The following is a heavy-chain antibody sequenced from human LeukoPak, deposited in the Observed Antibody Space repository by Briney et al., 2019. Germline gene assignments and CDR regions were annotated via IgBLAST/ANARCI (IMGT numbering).Heavy chain of an antibody. J-gene: IGHJ4*02. V-gene: IGHV3-30*04. CDR1: GFIFSNYA. CDR2: ISFDGSNK. D-gene: IGHD6-19*01. Sequence: GGSLRLSCAASGFIFSNYAMHWVRQAPGKGLDWVAVISFDGSNKYYADSVKGRFTISRDNSKNTLYLQMNSLRAEDTAVYYCAKDIAVAGTSLDYWGQGTLVTVSS. CDR3: AKDIAVAGTSLDY.